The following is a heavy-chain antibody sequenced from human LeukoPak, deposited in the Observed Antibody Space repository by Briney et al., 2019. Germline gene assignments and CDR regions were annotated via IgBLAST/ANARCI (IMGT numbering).Heavy chain of an antibody. Sequence: KPSETLSLTCTVSGGSISSYYWSWIRQPPGEGLEWIGYIYYSGSTNYNPSLKSRVTISVDTSKNQFSLKLSSVTAADTAVYYCARVLGYCSSTSCRPSTVDYWGQGTLVTVSS. J-gene: IGHJ4*02. CDR2: IYYSGST. V-gene: IGHV4-59*01. D-gene: IGHD2-2*01. CDR1: GGSISSYY. CDR3: ARVLGYCSSTSCRPSTVDY.